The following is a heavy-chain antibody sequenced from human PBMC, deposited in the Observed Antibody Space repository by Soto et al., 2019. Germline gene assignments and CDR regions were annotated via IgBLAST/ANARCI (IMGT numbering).Heavy chain of an antibody. CDR3: ARDLGYDSSGYTRPPAFDY. V-gene: IGHV3-53*01. CDR1: GFTVSSNY. Sequence: PGGSLRLSCAASGFTVSSNYMSWVRQAPGKGLEWVSVIYSGGSTYYADSVKGRFTISRDNSKNTLYLQMNSLRAEDTAVYYCARDLGYDSSGYTRPPAFDYWGQGTLVTVSS. CDR2: IYSGGST. D-gene: IGHD3-22*01. J-gene: IGHJ4*02.